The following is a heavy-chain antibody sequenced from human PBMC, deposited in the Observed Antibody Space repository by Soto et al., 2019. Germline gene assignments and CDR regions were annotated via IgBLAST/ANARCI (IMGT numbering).Heavy chain of an antibody. CDR2: LVTQFGTP. D-gene: IGHD5-18*01. J-gene: IGHJ4*02. V-gene: IGHV1-69*01. CDR1: RGTFNRYA. CDR3: ARQNRDTPMVPFDV. Sequence: QVQLVQSGAEVKKPGSSVKVSCLASRGTFNRYAINWVLQAPGHGLEWLGALVTQFGTPNYAQKFQDRVTIVADESTNTTSMELRGLTSDATAVYYCARQNRDTPMVPFDVWGQGTLVTVSS.